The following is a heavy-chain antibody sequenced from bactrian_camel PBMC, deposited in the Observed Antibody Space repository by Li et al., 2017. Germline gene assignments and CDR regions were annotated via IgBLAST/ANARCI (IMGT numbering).Heavy chain of an antibody. Sequence: VESGGGSVQAGVSLRLSCVEARYTYSSSCMGWFRQPPGAERELVSRIKTDGTTTYADSVKGRFTISKDNAKKTLYLQMNSLKSEDTALYYCASTVAAGIYYAMDYWGKGTQVTVS. J-gene: IGHJ7*01. CDR1: RYTYSSSC. V-gene: IGHV3S53*01. CDR2: IKTDGTT. D-gene: IGHD6*01.